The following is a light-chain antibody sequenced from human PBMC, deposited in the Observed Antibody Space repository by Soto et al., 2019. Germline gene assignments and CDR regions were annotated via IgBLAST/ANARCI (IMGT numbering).Light chain of an antibody. CDR1: QSIGSS. V-gene: IGKV3-11*01. CDR2: DAS. CDR3: QQRSNWPLT. J-gene: IGKJ4*01. Sequence: PGERATLSCRASQSIGSSLTWFQQKPGQAPRLLIYDASKRATGVPATFSGSGSGTDFTLTISSLEPEDFAVYYCQQRSNWPLTFGGGTKVEIK.